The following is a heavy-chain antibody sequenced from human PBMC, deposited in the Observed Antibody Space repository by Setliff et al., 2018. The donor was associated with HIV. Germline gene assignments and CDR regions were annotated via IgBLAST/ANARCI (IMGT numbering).Heavy chain of an antibody. CDR3: ARGSLLRRTVSNLFETVDYWDYYLDV. Sequence: SVKVSCKASGGTFKNDVISWVRQAPGQGLEWMGGIAPVFGTANYAQKFQGRVTIIADESTSTAYMEISNLRSEDTAVYYCARGSLLRRTVSNLFETVDYWDYYLDVWGKGTTVTVSS. V-gene: IGHV1-69*13. J-gene: IGHJ6*03. D-gene: IGHD4-17*01. CDR2: IAPVFGTA. CDR1: GGTFKNDV.